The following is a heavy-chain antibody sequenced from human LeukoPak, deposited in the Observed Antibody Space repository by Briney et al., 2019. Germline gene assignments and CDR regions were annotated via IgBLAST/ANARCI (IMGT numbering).Heavy chain of an antibody. CDR2: INPNSGGT. V-gene: IGHV1-2*02. J-gene: IGHJ4*02. Sequence: GASVKVSCKASGYTFTGYYMHWVGQAPGQGLEWMGWINPNSGGTNYAQKFQGRVTMTRDTSISTAYMELSRLRSDDTAVYYCASAVEWLLYYFDYWGQGTLVTVSS. D-gene: IGHD3-3*01. CDR1: GYTFTGYY. CDR3: ASAVEWLLYYFDY.